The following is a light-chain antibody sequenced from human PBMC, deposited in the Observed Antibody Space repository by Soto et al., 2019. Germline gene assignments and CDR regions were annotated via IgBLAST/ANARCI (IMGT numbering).Light chain of an antibody. CDR3: QQYNSYS. J-gene: IGKJ1*01. Sequence: DIQMTQSPSTRHSSLGDRVTITCRASQSISNWLAWYQQKPGTAPKVLIYHASNLQSGVPSRFSGSGSGTEFTLTLSRMQPDDFATYYCQQYNSYSFCQGTKVDIK. V-gene: IGKV1-5*01. CDR2: HAS. CDR1: QSISNW.